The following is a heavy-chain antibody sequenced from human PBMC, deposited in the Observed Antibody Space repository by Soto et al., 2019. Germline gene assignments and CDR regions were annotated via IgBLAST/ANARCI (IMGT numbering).Heavy chain of an antibody. J-gene: IGHJ5*02. CDR1: GGSISSGGYY. V-gene: IGHV4-31*03. D-gene: IGHD3-3*01. CDR3: ARGDVRFDWFDP. Sequence: QVQLQESGPGLVKPSQTLSLTCTVSGGSISSGGYYWSWIRQHPGKGLEWIGYIYYSGSTYYNPSLKNRVTISVVTSKNQFSRKLSSVTAADTAVYYCARGDVRFDWFDPWGQGTLVTVSS. CDR2: IYYSGST.